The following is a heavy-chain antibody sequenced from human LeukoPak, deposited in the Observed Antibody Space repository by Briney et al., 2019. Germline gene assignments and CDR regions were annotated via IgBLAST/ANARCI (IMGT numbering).Heavy chain of an antibody. Sequence: QSGGSLRLSCAASGFTFSSYAMSWVRQAPGKGLEWVSAISGSGGSTYYADSVKGRFTISRDNSKNTLYLQMNSLRAEDTAVYYCAKGLTGVYYDFWSGYYKEKDYYYYGMDVWGQGTTVTVSS. CDR3: AKGLTGVYYDFWSGYYKEKDYYYYGMDV. CDR2: ISGSGGST. J-gene: IGHJ6*02. D-gene: IGHD3-3*01. CDR1: GFTFSSYA. V-gene: IGHV3-23*01.